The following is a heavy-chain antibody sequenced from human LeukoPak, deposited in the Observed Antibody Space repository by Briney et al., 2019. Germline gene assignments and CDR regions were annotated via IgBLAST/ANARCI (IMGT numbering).Heavy chain of an antibody. CDR3: TRAGGPGGYDYSY. V-gene: IGHV6-1*01. CDR2: TYYRSKWFN. D-gene: IGHD5-12*01. Sequence: SQTLPLTCAISGDSVSNNSAAWNWIRQSPSRGLEWLGRTYYRSKWFNEYAQSVKSRITINPDTSKNQFSLQLNSVTPEDAAMYYCTRAGGPGGYDYSYWGQGTLVTVSS. J-gene: IGHJ4*02. CDR1: GDSVSNNSAA.